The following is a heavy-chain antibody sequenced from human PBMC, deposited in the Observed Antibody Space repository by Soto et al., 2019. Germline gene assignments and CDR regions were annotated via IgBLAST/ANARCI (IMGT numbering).Heavy chain of an antibody. Sequence: PSETLSLTCSVSGDSISSGGYYWSWIRQHPVKGLEWIGYIFYSGSAFYNPSLKGRVTISVETSENRFSLRLNSVTAADTAVYYCARDMSRYDSWSGYVSTTNWFDPSGQGALVTVSS. D-gene: IGHD3-3*01. CDR1: GDSISSGGYY. J-gene: IGHJ5*01. CDR2: IFYSGSA. V-gene: IGHV4-31*03. CDR3: ARDMSRYDSWSGYVSTTNWFDP.